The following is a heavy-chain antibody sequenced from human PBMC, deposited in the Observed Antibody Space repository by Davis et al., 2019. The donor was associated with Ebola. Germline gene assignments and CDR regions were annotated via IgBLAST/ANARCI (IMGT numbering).Heavy chain of an antibody. D-gene: IGHD4-17*01. J-gene: IGHJ3*01. CDR1: GYSIRSSNW. CDR2: IYYSGTT. V-gene: IGHV4-28*03. CDR3: AGVVTTLDAFDV. Sequence: SETLSLTCAVSGYSIRSSNWWGWIRQPPGKGLEWIGNIYYSGTTDYNPSLKSRVTMSVDTSKNQFSLKLDSVTATDTALYYCAGVVTTLDAFDVWGQGTMVSVSS.